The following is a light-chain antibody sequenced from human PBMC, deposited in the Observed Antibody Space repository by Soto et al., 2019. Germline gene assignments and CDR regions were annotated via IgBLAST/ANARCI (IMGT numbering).Light chain of an antibody. CDR2: GAS. Sequence: EIVMTQSPATLSVSPGERATLSCRASQSVSSNLAWYQQKPGQAPRLLIYGASTRATGIPGRVSGSGSGTDLPLTIRSRQSEDFAVYYCHQYKNWPPYTFGQGTKLEIK. V-gene: IGKV3-15*01. CDR1: QSVSSN. CDR3: HQYKNWPPYT. J-gene: IGKJ2*01.